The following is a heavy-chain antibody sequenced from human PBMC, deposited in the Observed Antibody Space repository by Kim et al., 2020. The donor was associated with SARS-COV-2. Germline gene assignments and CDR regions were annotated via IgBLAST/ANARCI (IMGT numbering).Heavy chain of an antibody. CDR3: ARDITMVRGWFDP. V-gene: IGHV4-31*03. CDR1: GGSISSGGYY. D-gene: IGHD3-10*01. Sequence: SETLSLTCTVSGGSISSGGYYWSWIRQHPGKGLEWIGYIYYSGSTDYNPSLKSRVTISVDTSKNQFSLKLSSVTAADTAVYYCARDITMVRGWFDPWGQGTLVTVSS. J-gene: IGHJ5*02. CDR2: IYYSGST.